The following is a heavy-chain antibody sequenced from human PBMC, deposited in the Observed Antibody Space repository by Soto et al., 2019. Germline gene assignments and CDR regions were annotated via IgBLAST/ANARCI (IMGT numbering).Heavy chain of an antibody. D-gene: IGHD2-2*01. V-gene: IGHV4-30-4*01. CDR3: AREFQYCISTSCYLDAFDI. CDR2: IYYSGST. Sequence: QVQLQESGPGLVKPSQTLSLTCTVSGGSISSGDYYWSWIRQPPGKGLEWIGYIYYSGSTYYNPSLKSRVTISVATSKNQFSLKLSSVTAADTAVYYCAREFQYCISTSCYLDAFDIWGQGTMVTVSS. CDR1: GGSISSGDYY. J-gene: IGHJ3*02.